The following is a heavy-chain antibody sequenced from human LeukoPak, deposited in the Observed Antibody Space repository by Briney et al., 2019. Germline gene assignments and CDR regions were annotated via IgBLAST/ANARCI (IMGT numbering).Heavy chain of an antibody. V-gene: IGHV1-2*02. J-gene: IGHJ3*02. Sequence: ASVKVSCKASGYTFTGYYMHWVRQAPGQGLEWMGWINPNSGGTNYAQKFQGRVTMTRDTSISTAYMELSRLRSDDTAVYYCARGVGATWPVAFDIWGQGTMVTVSS. CDR1: GYTFTGYY. CDR3: ARGVGATWPVAFDI. CDR2: INPNSGGT. D-gene: IGHD1-26*01.